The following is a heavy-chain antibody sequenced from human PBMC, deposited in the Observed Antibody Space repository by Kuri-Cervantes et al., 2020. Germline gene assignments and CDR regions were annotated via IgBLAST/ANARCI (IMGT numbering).Heavy chain of an antibody. J-gene: IGHJ6*02. Sequence: GESLKISCAASGFTVSSNYMSWVRQAPGKGLEWVSVIYSGGSTYYADSVKGRFTISRDNSKNTLYLQMNSLRAEDTAVYYCARDGPGSGYGMDAWGHGTTVTVSS. V-gene: IGHV3-66*01. CDR1: GFTVSSNY. CDR2: IYSGGST. CDR3: ARDGPGSGYGMDA. D-gene: IGHD1-26*01.